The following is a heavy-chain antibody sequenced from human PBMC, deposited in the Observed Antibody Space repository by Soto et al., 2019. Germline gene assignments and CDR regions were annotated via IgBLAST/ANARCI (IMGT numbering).Heavy chain of an antibody. CDR3: ARGPFYTMVRGVNHLSYYYYGMDV. J-gene: IGHJ6*02. Sequence: TSETLSLTCTVSGGSISSGGYYWYWIRQHPGKGLEWIGYIYYSGTTYYNPSLKSRVTISVDMSKNQFSLKLSSVTAADTAVYYCARGPFYTMVRGVNHLSYYYYGMDVWGQGTTVTVSS. CDR2: IYYSGTT. D-gene: IGHD3-10*01. V-gene: IGHV4-31*03. CDR1: GGSISSGGYY.